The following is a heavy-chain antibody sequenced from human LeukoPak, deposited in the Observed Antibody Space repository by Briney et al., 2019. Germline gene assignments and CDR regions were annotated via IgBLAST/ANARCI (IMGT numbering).Heavy chain of an antibody. CDR1: GFTFSGSA. J-gene: IGHJ2*01. CDR2: IRSKANSYAT. V-gene: IGHV3-73*01. D-gene: IGHD3-22*01. Sequence: PGGSLRLSCAASGFTFSGSAMHWVRQASGKGLEWVGRIRSKANSYATACAASVKGRFTISRDDSKNTAYLQMNSLKTEDTAVYYCARDRGYYYDSSGYYYYWYFDLWGRGTLVTVSS. CDR3: ARDRGYYYDSSGYYYYWYFDL.